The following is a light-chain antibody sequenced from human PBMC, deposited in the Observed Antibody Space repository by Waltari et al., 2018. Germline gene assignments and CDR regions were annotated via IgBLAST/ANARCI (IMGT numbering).Light chain of an antibody. Sequence: SYVLTQPPSVSVAPGKTARITCGGNNLGSKRLPLYQQKPGQAPVLVIYYDSDRPSGIPERFSGSNSGNTATLTISRVEAGDEADYYCQVWDSSSDHAVFGGGTQLTVL. V-gene: IGLV3-21*04. CDR2: YDS. J-gene: IGLJ7*01. CDR3: QVWDSSSDHAV. CDR1: NLGSKR.